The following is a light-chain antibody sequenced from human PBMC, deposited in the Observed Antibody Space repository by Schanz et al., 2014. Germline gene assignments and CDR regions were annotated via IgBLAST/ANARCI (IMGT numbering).Light chain of an antibody. CDR1: SSDVGAYNL. V-gene: IGLV2-14*03. CDR2: DVS. J-gene: IGLJ1*01. CDR3: SSYAGSHNYV. Sequence: QSALTQPASVSGSPGQSITISCTGTSSDVGAYNLVSWFQQHPGKVPKLVIYDVSNRPSGISNRFSGSKSGNTASLTISGLQAEDEADYYCSSYAGSHNYVFGTGTKLTVL.